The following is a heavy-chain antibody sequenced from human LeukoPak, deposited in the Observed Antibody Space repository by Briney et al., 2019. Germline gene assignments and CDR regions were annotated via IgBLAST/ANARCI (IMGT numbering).Heavy chain of an antibody. Sequence: ASVKVSCKASGYTFTSYAMNWVRQAPGQGLEWMGWINTNTGNPTYAQGFTGRFVFSLDTSVSTAYLQISSLKAEDTAVYYCARVGFPGIAVAGSFHFDYWGQGTLVTVSS. J-gene: IGHJ4*02. CDR1: GYTFTSYA. D-gene: IGHD6-19*01. CDR2: INTNTGNP. CDR3: ARVGFPGIAVAGSFHFDY. V-gene: IGHV7-4-1*02.